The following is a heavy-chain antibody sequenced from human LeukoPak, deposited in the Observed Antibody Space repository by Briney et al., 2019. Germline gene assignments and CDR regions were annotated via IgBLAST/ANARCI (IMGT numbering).Heavy chain of an antibody. CDR3: ARDSSGSCDY. CDR1: GFTFSSYA. J-gene: IGHJ4*02. Sequence: GGSLRLSCAASGFTFSSYAMHWLRQAPGKGLEWVAIIWYEGSKNYYGDSVKGRFTISRDNSKNTLYLQMNSLRAEDTAVYYCARDSSGSCDYWGQGTLVTVSS. V-gene: IGHV3-33*01. CDR2: IWYEGSKN. D-gene: IGHD1-26*01.